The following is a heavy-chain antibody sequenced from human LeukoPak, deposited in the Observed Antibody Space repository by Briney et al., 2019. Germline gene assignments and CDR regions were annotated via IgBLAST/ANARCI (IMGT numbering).Heavy chain of an antibody. CDR1: GGPLSGYF. CDR2: IHNSGTT. D-gene: IGHD3-10*01. Sequence: SETLSLTCAVSGGPLSGYFWSWIRQSSGKGLEWIGEIHNSGTTNYNPSLNSRVTISEDTSKNQFYLNLSSVTAADTAVYYCARRYYYNLGSFPFDFWGQGTLVTVSS. J-gene: IGHJ4*02. CDR3: ARRYYYNLGSFPFDF. V-gene: IGHV4-34*01.